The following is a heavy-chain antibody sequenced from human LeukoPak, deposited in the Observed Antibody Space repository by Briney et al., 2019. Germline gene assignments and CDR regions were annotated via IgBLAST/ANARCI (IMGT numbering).Heavy chain of an antibody. V-gene: IGHV3-33*01. D-gene: IGHD3-16*01. Sequence: GGSLRLSCAASGFTFSSYGMDWARQAPGKGLEWVAVIWYDGSNKYYADSVKGRFTISRDNSKNTLYLQMNSLRAEDTAVYYCARAQNPYAIPIGGYWGQGTLVTVSS. CDR3: ARAQNPYAIPIGGY. CDR2: IWYDGSNK. CDR1: GFTFSSYG. J-gene: IGHJ4*02.